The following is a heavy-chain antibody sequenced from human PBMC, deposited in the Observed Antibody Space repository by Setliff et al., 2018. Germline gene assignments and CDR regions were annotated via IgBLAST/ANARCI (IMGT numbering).Heavy chain of an antibody. V-gene: IGHV1-46*01. D-gene: IGHD6-13*01. CDR2: INPGGGSA. CDR1: GYTLSRHY. CDR3: ARAGEAAAERTPGAEY. Sequence: ASVKVSCKATGYTLSRHYMHWARQAPGQGLEWMGIINPGGGSASIVQKFQGRVTMTSDTATSTVYMEFTGLTSEDTAVYYCARAGEAAAERTPGAEYWGQGTLVTVSS. J-gene: IGHJ4*02.